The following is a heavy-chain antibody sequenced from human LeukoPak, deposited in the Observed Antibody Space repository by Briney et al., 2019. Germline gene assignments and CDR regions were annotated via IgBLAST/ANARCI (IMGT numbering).Heavy chain of an antibody. J-gene: IGHJ5*02. CDR1: GYTFTGYY. V-gene: IGHV1-24*01. D-gene: IGHD6-13*01. CDR2: FDPEDGET. CDR3: ATGKEGSSWYPNWFDP. Sequence: ASVKVSCKASGYTFTGYYMHWVRQAPGKGLEWMGGFDPEDGETIYAQKFQGRVTMTEDTSTDTAYMELSSLRSEDTAVYYCATGKEGSSWYPNWFDPWGQGTLVTVSS.